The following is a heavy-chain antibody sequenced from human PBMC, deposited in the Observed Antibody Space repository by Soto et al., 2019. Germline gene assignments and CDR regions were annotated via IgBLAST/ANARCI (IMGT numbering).Heavy chain of an antibody. CDR3: TTVGAGNYYYYYMDV. CDR2: IKSKTDGGTT. Sequence: GSLRLSCAASGFTFSNAWMSWVRQAPGKGLEWVGRIKSKTDGGTTDYAAPVKGRFTISREDSKNTLYLQMNSLKTEDTAVYYCTTVGAGNYYYYYMDVWGKGTTVTVSS. D-gene: IGHD1-1*01. V-gene: IGHV3-15*01. J-gene: IGHJ6*03. CDR1: GFTFSNAW.